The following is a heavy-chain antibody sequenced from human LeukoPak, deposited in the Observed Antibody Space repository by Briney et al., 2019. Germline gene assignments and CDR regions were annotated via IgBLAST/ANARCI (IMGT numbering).Heavy chain of an antibody. CDR1: GFTFSSYS. CDR3: AREGYYYYYMDV. CDR2: ISSSSSTI. J-gene: IGHJ6*03. Sequence: SGGSLRLSCAASGFTFSSYSMNWVRQAPGKGLEWVSYISSSSSTIYYADSVKGRFTISRDNAKNSLYLQMNSLRAEDTAVYYCAREGYYYYYMDVWGKGTTVTISS. V-gene: IGHV3-48*01.